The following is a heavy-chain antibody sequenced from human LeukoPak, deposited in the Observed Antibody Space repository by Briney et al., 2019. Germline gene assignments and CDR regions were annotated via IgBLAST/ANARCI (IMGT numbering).Heavy chain of an antibody. D-gene: IGHD6-19*01. CDR3: AKVQYRSGWTFDF. CDR1: GFTVSSNY. V-gene: IGHV3-66*01. Sequence: GGSLRLSCAASGFTVSSNYMSWVRQAPGKGLEWVSLIYSGGSTYYADSVKGRFTISRDNTKSTLYLQMNSLRAEDTAVYSCAKVQYRSGWTFDFWGQGTVATVSS. J-gene: IGHJ4*02. CDR2: IYSGGST.